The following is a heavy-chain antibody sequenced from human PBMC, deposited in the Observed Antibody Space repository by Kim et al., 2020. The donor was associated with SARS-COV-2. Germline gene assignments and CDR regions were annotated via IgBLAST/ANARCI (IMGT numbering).Heavy chain of an antibody. D-gene: IGHD3-16*01. Sequence: GGSLRLSCAASGFTFDDYAMHWVRQAPGKGLEWVSLISWDGGSTYYADSVKGRFTISRDNSKNSLYLQMNSLRAEDTALYYCAKDGGWYYFDYWSQGTLVTVSS. CDR3: AKDGGWYYFDY. CDR1: GFTFDDYA. J-gene: IGHJ4*02. V-gene: IGHV3-43D*03. CDR2: ISWDGGST.